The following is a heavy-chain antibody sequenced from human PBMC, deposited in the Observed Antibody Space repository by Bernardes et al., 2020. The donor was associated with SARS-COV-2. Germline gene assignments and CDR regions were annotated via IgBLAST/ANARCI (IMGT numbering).Heavy chain of an antibody. Sequence: SETLSLTCAVYGGSLSGYYWNWIRQPPGKGLEWIGEINYSGSINYNPSLKSRVTISVDTSKNQFSLKLSSVTAADTAVYYCARAVWGIWYLDLWGRGTLVTGSS. V-gene: IGHV4-34*01. CDR2: INYSGSI. D-gene: IGHD3-16*01. CDR3: ARAVWGIWYLDL. CDR1: GGSLSGYY. J-gene: IGHJ2*01.